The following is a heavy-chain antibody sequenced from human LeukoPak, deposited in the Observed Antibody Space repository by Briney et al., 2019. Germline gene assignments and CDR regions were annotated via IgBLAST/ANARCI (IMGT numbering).Heavy chain of an antibody. CDR3: ARTRYYYNSRSYGAPYYFDY. CDR1: GGSISSSTYY. J-gene: IGHJ4*02. D-gene: IGHD3-10*01. V-gene: IGHV4-39*01. CDR2: MYYSGST. Sequence: SETLSLTCTVSGGSISSSTYYWGWIRQPPGKGLEWIGSMYYSGSTYYNPSLKSRVTISVDTSKNQFSLKLSSVTAADTAVYYCARTRYYYNSRSYGAPYYFDYWGQGTLVTVSS.